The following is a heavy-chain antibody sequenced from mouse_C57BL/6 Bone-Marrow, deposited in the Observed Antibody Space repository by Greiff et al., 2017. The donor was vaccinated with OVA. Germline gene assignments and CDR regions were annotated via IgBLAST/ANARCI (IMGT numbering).Heavy chain of an antibody. CDR1: GFPFSSYA. CDR3: ARDPDYYGSSYAMDY. Sequence: EVMLVESGGGLVKPGGSLKLSCAASGFPFSSYAMSWVRQTPEKRLEWVATISDGGSYTYYPDNVKGRVTISRDNAKNNLYLQMSHLKSEDTAMYYCARDPDYYGSSYAMDYWGQGTSVTGSS. J-gene: IGHJ4*01. CDR2: ISDGGSYT. V-gene: IGHV5-4*01. D-gene: IGHD1-1*01.